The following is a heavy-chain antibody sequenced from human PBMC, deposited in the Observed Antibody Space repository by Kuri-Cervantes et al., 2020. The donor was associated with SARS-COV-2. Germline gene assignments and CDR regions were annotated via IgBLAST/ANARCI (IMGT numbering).Heavy chain of an antibody. Sequence: ASVKVSCKASGYTFTSYYMHWVRQAPGQGLEWMGIINPSGGSTSYAQKFQGRVTMTRDTSTSTVYMELGSLRAEDMAVYYCARAHTHDDYDFWSGYYDPFYYYYMDVWGKGTTVTVSS. V-gene: IGHV1-46*01. CDR1: GYTFTSYY. J-gene: IGHJ6*03. CDR2: INPSGGST. CDR3: ARAHTHDDYDFWSGYYDPFYYYYMDV. D-gene: IGHD3-3*01.